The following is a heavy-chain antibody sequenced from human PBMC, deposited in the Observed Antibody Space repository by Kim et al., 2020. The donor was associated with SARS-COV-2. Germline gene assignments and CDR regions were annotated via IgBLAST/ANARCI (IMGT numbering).Heavy chain of an antibody. CDR3: ARHLGLGFGGFHYYAMDV. Sequence: GESLKISCKGSGYSFSSYWISWVRQMPGKGLEWMGRIDPGDSYPNYSPSFQGHVTISADKSISTAYLQWSSLKASDTALYFCARHLGLGFGGFHYYAMDVWGQGTTVTVSS. CDR2: IDPGDSYP. CDR1: GYSFSSYW. D-gene: IGHD3-10*01. V-gene: IGHV5-10-1*01. J-gene: IGHJ6*02.